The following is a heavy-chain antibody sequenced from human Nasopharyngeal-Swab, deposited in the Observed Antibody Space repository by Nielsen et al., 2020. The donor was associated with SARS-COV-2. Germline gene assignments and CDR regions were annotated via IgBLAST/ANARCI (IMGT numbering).Heavy chain of an antibody. J-gene: IGHJ4*02. V-gene: IGHV4-30-4*01. CDR2: IYYSGST. D-gene: IGHD3-10*01. Sequence: WIRQPPGKGLEWIGYIYYSGSTYYNPSLKSRATISVDTSKNQFSLKLSSVTAADTAVYYCARDGDGSGFDYWGQGTLVTVSS. CDR3: ARDGDGSGFDY.